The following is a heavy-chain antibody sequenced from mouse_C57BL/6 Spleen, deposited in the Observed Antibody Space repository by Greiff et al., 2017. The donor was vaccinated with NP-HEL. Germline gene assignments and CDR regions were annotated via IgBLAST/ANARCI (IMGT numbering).Heavy chain of an antibody. CDR1: GFNIKNTY. J-gene: IGHJ4*01. CDR2: IDPANGNT. Sequence: VQLQQSVAELVRPGASVKLSCTASGFNIKNTYMHWVKQRPEQGLEWIGRIDPANGNTKYAPKFQGKATITADTSSNTAYLQLSSLTSEDTAIYYGASTVVATKDAMDYWGQGTSVTVSS. V-gene: IGHV14-3*01. CDR3: ASTVVATKDAMDY. D-gene: IGHD1-1*01.